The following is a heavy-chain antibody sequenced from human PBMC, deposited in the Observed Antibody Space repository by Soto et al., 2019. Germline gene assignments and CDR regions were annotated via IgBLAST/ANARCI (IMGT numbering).Heavy chain of an antibody. CDR2: IDNSGST. D-gene: IGHD3-22*01. CDR1: GGSINSGTYY. Sequence: QVQLQESGPGLVKPSQTLSLTCTASGGSINSGTYYWSWIRQHPEKGLEWIGYIDNSGSTYSNPSLKSRITMYLGTSKNHFSLKLPSMTAADTAVYYCARGGTSDYCPGHVDAFDIWGPGTRVTVSS. J-gene: IGHJ3*02. V-gene: IGHV4-31*03. CDR3: ARGGTSDYCPGHVDAFDI.